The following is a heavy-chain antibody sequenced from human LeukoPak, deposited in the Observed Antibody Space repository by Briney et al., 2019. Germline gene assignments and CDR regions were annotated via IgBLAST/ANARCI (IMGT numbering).Heavy chain of an antibody. V-gene: IGHV3-48*03. D-gene: IGHD3-10*01. CDR3: AREQMVRGRGAFDI. Sequence: PGGSLRLSCAASGFTFSSYEMTWVRQAPGKGLEWVSYISSSGSTIYYADSVKGRFTISRDNAKNSLYLQMNSLRAEDTAVYYCAREQMVRGRGAFDIWGQGTMVTVSS. J-gene: IGHJ3*02. CDR2: ISSSGSTI. CDR1: GFTFSSYE.